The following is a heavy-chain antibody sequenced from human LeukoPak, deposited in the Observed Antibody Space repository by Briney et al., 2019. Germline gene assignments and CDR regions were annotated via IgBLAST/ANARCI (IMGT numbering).Heavy chain of an antibody. CDR1: GLIFSSYG. V-gene: IGHV3-30*02. J-gene: IGHJ6*03. CDR2: IRHDESKT. CDR3: AKPVIPSAYQGTYYMDV. D-gene: IGHD3-16*01. Sequence: GGSLRLSCAASGLIFSSYGMHWVRQAPGEGLEWVAYIRHDESKTFYADSVKGRFTISRDNSKNTLYLQMHSLGADDTALYYCAKPVIPSAYQGTYYMDVWGKGTTVTVSS.